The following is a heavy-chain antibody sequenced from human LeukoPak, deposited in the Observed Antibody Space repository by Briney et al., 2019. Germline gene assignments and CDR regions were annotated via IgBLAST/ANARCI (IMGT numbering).Heavy chain of an antibody. V-gene: IGHV4-34*01. J-gene: IGHJ4*02. CDR1: GGSFSDYY. Sequence: PSETLSLTCAVYGGSFSDYYWSWIRQPPGKGLEWIGEINHSGSTNYNPSLKSRVTISVDTSKNQFSLKLSSVTAADTAVYYCARGLGDILTGPLLRDYWGQGTLVTVSS. CDR3: ARGLGDILTGPLLRDY. D-gene: IGHD3-9*01. CDR2: INHSGST.